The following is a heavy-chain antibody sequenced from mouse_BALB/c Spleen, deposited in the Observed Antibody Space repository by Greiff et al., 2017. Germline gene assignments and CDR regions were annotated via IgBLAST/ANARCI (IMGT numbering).Heavy chain of an antibody. CDR3: ARSDGYYVGYFDD. V-gene: IGHV1-7*01. CDR2: INPSTGYT. D-gene: IGHD2-3*01. J-gene: IGHJ2*01. CDR1: GYTFTSYW. Sequence: QVQLKQSGAELAKPGASVKMSCKASGYTFTSYWMHWVKQRPGQGLEWIGYINPSTGYTEYNQKFKDKATLTADKSSSTAYMQLSSLTSEDSAVYYCARSDGYYVGYFDDWGQGTTLTVSS.